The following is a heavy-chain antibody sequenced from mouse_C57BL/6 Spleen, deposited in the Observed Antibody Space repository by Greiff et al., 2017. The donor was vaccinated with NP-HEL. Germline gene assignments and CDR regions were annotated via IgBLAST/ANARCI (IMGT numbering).Heavy chain of an antibody. V-gene: IGHV14-2*01. CDR2: IDPEDGET. D-gene: IGHD1-1*01. Sequence: EVKLQESGAELVKPGASVKLSCTASGFNIKDYYMHWVKQRTEQGLEWIGRIDPEDGETKYAPKFQGKATITADTSSNTAYLQLSSLTSEDTAVYYCAYCYGHYDGYFDYWGQGTTLTVSS. CDR1: GFNIKDYY. J-gene: IGHJ2*01. CDR3: AYCYGHYDGYFDY.